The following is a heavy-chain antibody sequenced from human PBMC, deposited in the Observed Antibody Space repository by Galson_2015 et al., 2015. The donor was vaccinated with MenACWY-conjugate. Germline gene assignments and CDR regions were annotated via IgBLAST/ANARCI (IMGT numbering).Heavy chain of an antibody. Sequence: CAISGDSVSSNSAAWNWIRQSPSRGLEWLGRTYYRSKWYNDYAVSVKSRITINPDTSKNQFTLQLNSVTPEDTAVYYCARDQSYSSGWYYPFDYWGQGTLVTVSS. CDR1: GDSVSSNSAA. J-gene: IGHJ4*02. V-gene: IGHV6-1*01. CDR2: TYYRSKWYN. D-gene: IGHD6-19*01. CDR3: ARDQSYSSGWYYPFDY.